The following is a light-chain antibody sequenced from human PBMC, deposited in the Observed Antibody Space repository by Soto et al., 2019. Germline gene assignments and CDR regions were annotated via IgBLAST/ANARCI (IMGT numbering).Light chain of an antibody. CDR2: DVS. J-gene: IGLJ1*01. CDR3: CSYAGSYRV. CDR1: SSDVGGYNY. Sequence: LTQPRSVSGSPGQSVTISCTGTSSDVGGYNYVSWYQQHPGKAPKLMIYDVSKRPSGVPDRFSGSRSGNTASLTISGLQAEEEAEYYCCSYAGSYRVFGSGTKVTVL. V-gene: IGLV2-11*01.